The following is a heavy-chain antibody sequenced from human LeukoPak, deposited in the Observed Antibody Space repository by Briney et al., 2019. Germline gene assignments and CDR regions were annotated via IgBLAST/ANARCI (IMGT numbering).Heavy chain of an antibody. D-gene: IGHD3-22*01. J-gene: IGHJ4*02. CDR1: GFTFSSYS. CDR3: AIDNYYDSSGYYSDY. V-gene: IGHV3-21*01. Sequence: GGSLRLSCAASGFTFSSYSMNWVRQAPGKGLEWVSSISSSSSYIYYADSVKGRFTISRDNAKNSLYLQMNSLRAEDTAVYYCAIDNYYDSSGYYSDYWGQGTLVTVSS. CDR2: ISSSSSYI.